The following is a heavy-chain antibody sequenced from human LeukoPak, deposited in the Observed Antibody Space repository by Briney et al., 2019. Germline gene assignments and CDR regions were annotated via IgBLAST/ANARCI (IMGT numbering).Heavy chain of an antibody. Sequence: PSDTLSLTCSVSDYSISNSNWWGWIRQPPGKGLEWIGNIYYTGGTYYNPSLKSRVTMTVDTSKNQFSLKLSSVTAVDTAMYYCARPYGSGSYYNVGAFDIWGQGTMVTVSS. D-gene: IGHD3-10*01. J-gene: IGHJ3*02. CDR2: IYYTGGT. V-gene: IGHV4-28*01. CDR1: DYSISNSNW. CDR3: ARPYGSGSYYNVGAFDI.